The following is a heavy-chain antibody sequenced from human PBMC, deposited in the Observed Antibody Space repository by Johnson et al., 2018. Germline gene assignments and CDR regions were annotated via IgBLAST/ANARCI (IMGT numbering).Heavy chain of an antibody. CDR1: GFTFDVYA. CDR2: ISWDSGNI. CDR3: AKDIRGPPDYYYYYYIDV. Sequence: VQLVESGGGLVQXGRSLRLXCAASGFTFDVYAMHWVRQVPGKGLEWVSGISWDSGNIAYADSVKGRFNISRDNAKNSLYLQMTSLSAEEPALYYCAKDIRGPPDYYYYYYIDVWGKGTTVTVSS. J-gene: IGHJ6*03. V-gene: IGHV3-9*01.